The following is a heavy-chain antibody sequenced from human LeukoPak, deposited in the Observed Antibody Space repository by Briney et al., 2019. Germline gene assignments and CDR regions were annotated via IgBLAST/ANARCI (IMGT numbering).Heavy chain of an antibody. D-gene: IGHD2-15*01. CDR3: ARAGGYCSFATCPNIDX. V-gene: IGHV1-3*01. CDR1: GYTFTNYA. Sequence: ASVKVSCKASGYTFTNYAMHWVRQAPGQRLEWMGWINADNGNTKYSQKFQDRVTITRDTSASTAYMELSSLRSEDTAVYYCARAGGYCSFATCPNIDXXGRGTLVTVSS. CDR2: INADNGNT. J-gene: IGHJ4*02.